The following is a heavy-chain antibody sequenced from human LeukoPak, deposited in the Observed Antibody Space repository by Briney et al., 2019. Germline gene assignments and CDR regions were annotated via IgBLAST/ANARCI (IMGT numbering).Heavy chain of an antibody. J-gene: IGHJ6*03. Sequence: GGSLRLSCAASGFTFSSYAMSWVRQAPGKGLEWISGIIDNGYITYYANSVRGRFTISRDNSKNTLFLQMNSLRAEDTAVYYWAKLGGQEVHNYYVAVWGKGTPVAVSS. D-gene: IGHD3-16*01. V-gene: IGHV3-23*01. CDR3: AKLGGQEVHNYYVAV. CDR1: GFTFSSYA. CDR2: IIDNGYIT.